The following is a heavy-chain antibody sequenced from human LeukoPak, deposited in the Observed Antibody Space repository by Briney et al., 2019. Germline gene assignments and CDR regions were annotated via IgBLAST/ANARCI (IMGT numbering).Heavy chain of an antibody. J-gene: IGHJ6*03. Sequence: SETLSLTCTVSGASINTDNYYWGWIRQPPGKGLEWVGSIYHTGSAYYSPSLKSRITISLDMSRNEFSLKLNSVTAADTAVYYCARGYSYAPYYYYMDVWGKGTTVTVSS. CDR3: ARGYSYAPYYYYMDV. CDR1: GASINTDNYY. CDR2: IYHTGSA. V-gene: IGHV4-39*07. D-gene: IGHD5-18*01.